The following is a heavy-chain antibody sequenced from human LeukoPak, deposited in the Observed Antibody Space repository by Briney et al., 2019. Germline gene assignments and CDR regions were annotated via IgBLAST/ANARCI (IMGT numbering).Heavy chain of an antibody. CDR3: AREGGSYSGAFDI. Sequence: GASVKVSCKASGYTFTGYYMHWVRQAPGRGLEWMGWINPNSGGTNYAQKLQGRVTMTRDTSISTAYMELSRLRSDDTAVYYCAREGGSYSGAFDIWGQGTMVTVSS. D-gene: IGHD1-26*01. CDR2: INPNSGGT. J-gene: IGHJ3*02. V-gene: IGHV1-2*02. CDR1: GYTFTGYY.